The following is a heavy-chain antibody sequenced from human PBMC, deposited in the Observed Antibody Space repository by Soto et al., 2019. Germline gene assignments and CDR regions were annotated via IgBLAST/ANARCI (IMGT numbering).Heavy chain of an antibody. J-gene: IGHJ4*02. Sequence: QVQLQESGPGLVKPSQTLSLTCTVSGAYVNTGGYYWSWVRQYPGKGLEWIGYIYHSGDTYYNPSLKSRLTISVATSKHHFSLSLSSVTVADTAVYYCARAPGNERLDYWGQGTLVIVSS. V-gene: IGHV4-31*03. CDR1: GAYVNTGGYY. D-gene: IGHD1-1*01. CDR3: ARAPGNERLDY. CDR2: IYHSGDT.